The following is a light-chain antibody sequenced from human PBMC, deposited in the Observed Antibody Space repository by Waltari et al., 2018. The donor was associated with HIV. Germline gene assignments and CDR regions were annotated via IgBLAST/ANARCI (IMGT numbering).Light chain of an antibody. Sequence: SYELTQPPSVSVSPGQTTRITCSGDALPKQYAYWYQQKPGQAPGMGIYKDSERPSGIPERFSGSSSGTTVTLTISGVQAEDEADYYCQSADSSGTYVFGTGTKVTVL. CDR3: QSADSSGTYV. V-gene: IGLV3-25*03. CDR2: KDS. CDR1: ALPKQY. J-gene: IGLJ1*01.